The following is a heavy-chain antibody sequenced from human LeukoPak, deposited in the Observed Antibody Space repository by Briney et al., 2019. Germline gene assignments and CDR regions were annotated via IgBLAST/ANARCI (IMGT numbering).Heavy chain of an antibody. CDR3: AREIYRGYALDY. V-gene: IGHV3-69-1*01. D-gene: IGHD5-12*01. CDR1: GFTFSSFS. J-gene: IGHJ4*02. CDR2: ISTSSTI. Sequence: GGSLRLSCAASGFTFSSFSMNRVRRAPGKGLEWVSPISTSSTIYYAYSVRGRFTISRDNAKNSLYLQMSSLRAEDTAMYFCAREIYRGYALDYWGQGTLVTVSS.